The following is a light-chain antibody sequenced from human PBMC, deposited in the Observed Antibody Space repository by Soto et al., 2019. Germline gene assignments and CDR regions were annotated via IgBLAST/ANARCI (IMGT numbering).Light chain of an antibody. Sequence: QSVLPQPPSVSGSPGQSMTVSCTGTSNDIGGYNLVSWYQQHPGKAPKLIIYEVTKRPSGVFNRFSGSMSGNTVFLTISGLQAVDEAVYSCFSYAGNSGVFGTGTKVTGL. CDR1: SNDIGGYNL. V-gene: IGLV2-23*02. CDR2: EVT. J-gene: IGLJ1*01. CDR3: FSYAGNSGV.